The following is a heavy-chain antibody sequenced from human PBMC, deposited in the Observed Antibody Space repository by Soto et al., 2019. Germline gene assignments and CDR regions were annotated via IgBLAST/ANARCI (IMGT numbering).Heavy chain of an antibody. Sequence: GGSLRLSCAASGFTFDDYTMSWVRQAPGKGLEWLSVIYSGGSTYYAESVKGRFTISRDNSKNTLNLQMNALRVEDTAVYYCARGPHVGISTSWGQGTLVTVSS. J-gene: IGHJ4*02. CDR2: IYSGGST. V-gene: IGHV3-53*01. CDR1: GFTFDDYT. CDR3: ARGPHVGISTS. D-gene: IGHD2-2*01.